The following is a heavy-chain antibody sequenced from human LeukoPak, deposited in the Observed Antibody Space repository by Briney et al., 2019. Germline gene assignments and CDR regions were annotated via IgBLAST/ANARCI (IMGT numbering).Heavy chain of an antibody. D-gene: IGHD5-12*01. CDR1: GGSISSSSYY. Sequence: SETLSLTCTVSGGSISSSSYYWGWIRQPPGKGLEWIGYIYYSGSTYYNPSLKSRVTISVDTSKNQFSLKLSSVTAADTAVYYCARSAGYSGYDYLFGYSSGAYYYGMDVWGQGTTVTVSS. CDR3: ARSAGYSGYDYLFGYSSGAYYYGMDV. J-gene: IGHJ6*02. V-gene: IGHV4-39*07. CDR2: IYYSGST.